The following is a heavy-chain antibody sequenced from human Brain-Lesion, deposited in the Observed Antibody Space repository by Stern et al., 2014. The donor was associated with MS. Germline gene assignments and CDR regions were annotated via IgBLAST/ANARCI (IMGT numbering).Heavy chain of an antibody. Sequence: QVQLVQSGAEVKKPGASVKVSCKVSGYTLTELSMHWVRQAPRKGLEWMGGFDPEDGETIYATKFQGRVTMTEDTSTDTAYMELSSLRSEDTAVYYCATLAPGAGGNYYRHFDYWGQGTLVTVSS. CDR1: GYTLTELS. V-gene: IGHV1-24*01. J-gene: IGHJ4*02. CDR2: FDPEDGET. CDR3: ATLAPGAGGNYYRHFDY. D-gene: IGHD1-26*01.